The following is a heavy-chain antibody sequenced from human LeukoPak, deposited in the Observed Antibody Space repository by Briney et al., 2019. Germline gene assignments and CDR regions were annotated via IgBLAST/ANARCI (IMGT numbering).Heavy chain of an antibody. CDR2: ISWNSGSI. J-gene: IGHJ4*02. Sequence: GRSLRLSCAASGFTFYDYAMHWVRQAPGKGLEWVSGISWNSGSIGYADSVKGRFTISRDNAKNSLYLQMNSLRAEDTALYYCAKDKVAAMAETFDYWGQGTLVTVSS. CDR1: GFTFYDYA. V-gene: IGHV3-9*01. D-gene: IGHD5-18*01. CDR3: AKDKVAAMAETFDY.